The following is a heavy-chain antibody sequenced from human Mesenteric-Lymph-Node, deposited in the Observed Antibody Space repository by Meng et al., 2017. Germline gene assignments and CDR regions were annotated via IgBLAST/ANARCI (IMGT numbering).Heavy chain of an antibody. V-gene: IGHV3-48*03. J-gene: IGHJ4*02. CDR2: ISSGGSTI. D-gene: IGHD3-10*01. CDR1: GFTFSDSE. CDR3: ARGLGSYYYDSGTYYFDY. Sequence: GESLKISCAASGFTFSDSEMNWVRQAPGKGLEWVSYISSGGSTINYAEYVKGRFTISRDNAKNSLYLQMHSLRAEDTAVYYCARGLGSYYYDSGTYYFDYWGQGTLVTVSS.